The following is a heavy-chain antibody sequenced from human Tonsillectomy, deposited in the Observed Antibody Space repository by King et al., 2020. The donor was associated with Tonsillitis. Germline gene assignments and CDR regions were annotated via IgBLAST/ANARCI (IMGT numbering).Heavy chain of an antibody. CDR2: INADTTYI. Sequence: VQLVESGGGLVKPGESLRLSCAASGFTFSSYSMNWVRQAPGKGLEWVSSINADTTYIYYADSLKGRFTISRDNSKNSLFLQMNSLRAEDAAVYYCARPYCGGGTYYKRNDAFHVWGQGTMVTVSS. V-gene: IGHV3-21*01. D-gene: IGHD2-21*01. CDR1: GFTFSSYS. J-gene: IGHJ3*01. CDR3: ARPYCGGGTYYKRNDAFHV.